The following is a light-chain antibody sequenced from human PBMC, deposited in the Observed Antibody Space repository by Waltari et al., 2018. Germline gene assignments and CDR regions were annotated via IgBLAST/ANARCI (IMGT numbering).Light chain of an antibody. CDR3: LLYYGGPWV. V-gene: IGLV7-43*01. CDR2: STS. J-gene: IGLJ3*02. Sequence: QTVVTQEPSLTVSPGGKVTLPCASSTGAVTSNYYPNRFQQQPGQAPRALIHSTSVRYSWTPTRFSGSLLGDKAALTLSGVQPEDEADYYCLLYYGGPWVFGGGTKVTVL. CDR1: TGAVTSNYY.